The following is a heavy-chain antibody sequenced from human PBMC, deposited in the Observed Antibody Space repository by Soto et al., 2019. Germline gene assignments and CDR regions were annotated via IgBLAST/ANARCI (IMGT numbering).Heavy chain of an antibody. D-gene: IGHD3-16*01. CDR2: IKEDGSEA. J-gene: IGHJ6*04. Sequence: EVQLVESGGGLVQPGESLRLSCVASGFTFSTYWMTWVRQAPGKGLEWVANIKEDGSEAYYVDSVKGRFTISRDNAKNSRYLDMNSLGREDTSVYYCAMDWGAPGRDSSLGYFSHFGMYFWGEGTTVTVRS. CDR3: AMDWGAPGRDSSLGYFSHFGMYF. V-gene: IGHV3-7*04. CDR1: GFTFSTYW.